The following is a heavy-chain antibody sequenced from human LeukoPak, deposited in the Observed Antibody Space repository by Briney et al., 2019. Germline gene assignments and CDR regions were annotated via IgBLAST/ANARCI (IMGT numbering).Heavy chain of an antibody. D-gene: IGHD3-10*01. J-gene: IGHJ4*02. Sequence: PSETLSLTCTVSGGSISSYYWSWIRQPPGKGLEWIGYIYYSGSANYNPSLKSRVTISVDTSKNQFSLKLSSVTAADTAVYYCAREYYYGSGSYNDYWGQGTLVTVSS. V-gene: IGHV4-59*01. CDR1: GGSISSYY. CDR2: IYYSGSA. CDR3: AREYYYGSGSYNDY.